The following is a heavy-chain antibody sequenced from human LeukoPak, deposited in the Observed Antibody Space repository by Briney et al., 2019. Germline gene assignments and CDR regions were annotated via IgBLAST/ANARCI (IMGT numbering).Heavy chain of an antibody. CDR2: VDPDGTTT. J-gene: IGHJ4*02. CDR1: GFTLSNYW. V-gene: IGHV3-74*01. Sequence: GGSLRLSCAASGFTLSNYWMHWVRQAPGEGLVWVSRVDPDGTTTNYADSVTGRFTTSRDNSNNTLYLQMSSLSAEDTAVYYCARTTTPHYYGSGSYALGYWGQGTLVTVPS. D-gene: IGHD3-10*01. CDR3: ARTTTPHYYGSGSYALGY.